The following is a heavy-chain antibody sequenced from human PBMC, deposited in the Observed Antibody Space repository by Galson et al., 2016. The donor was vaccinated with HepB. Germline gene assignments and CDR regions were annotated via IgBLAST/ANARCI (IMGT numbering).Heavy chain of an antibody. J-gene: IGHJ4*02. CDR1: GFTFSSSA. CDR2: IYSGGST. Sequence: SLRLSCAASGFTFSSSAMAWVRQAPGKGLEWVSVIYSGGSTYYADSVKGRFTISRDNSKNTRYLQMNSLRAEDTAVYYCARDSGSRPGSGGFGYWGQGTLVTVSS. V-gene: IGHV3-53*01. CDR3: ARDSGSRPGSGGFGY. D-gene: IGHD2-2*01.